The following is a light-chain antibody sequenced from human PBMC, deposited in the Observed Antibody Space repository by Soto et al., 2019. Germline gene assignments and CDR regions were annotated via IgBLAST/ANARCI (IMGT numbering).Light chain of an antibody. J-gene: IGKJ1*01. V-gene: IGKV1-5*03. Sequence: DIQMTQSPSTLSASVGDRVTITCRASQSISSWLAWYQQKPGKAPKLLIYKASSLESGVPSRFSGSGSGTEFTLTISSLQPDDFAVYYCQRYGAFGQGTKVDIK. CDR2: KAS. CDR1: QSISSW. CDR3: QRYGA.